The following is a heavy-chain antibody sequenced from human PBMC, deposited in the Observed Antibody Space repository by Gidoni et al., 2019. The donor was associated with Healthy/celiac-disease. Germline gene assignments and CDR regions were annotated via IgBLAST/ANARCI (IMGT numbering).Heavy chain of an antibody. CDR2: ISGSGGST. Sequence: EVHLLESGGGLVQPGGSLGLSCVASGFTSSSYAMTWVRQAPGKGLEWVSTISGSGGSTHYADSVKGRFTISRDNSKNTLSLQINSLRAEDTALYSCAKDRMVQGVMPYYYDYWGQGTLVTVSS. D-gene: IGHD3-10*01. CDR3: AKDRMVQGVMPYYYDY. CDR1: GFTSSSYA. J-gene: IGHJ4*02. V-gene: IGHV3-23*01.